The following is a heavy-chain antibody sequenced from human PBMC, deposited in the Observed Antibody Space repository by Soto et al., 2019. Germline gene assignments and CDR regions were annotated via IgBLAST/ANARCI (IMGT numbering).Heavy chain of an antibody. CDR2: IYYTGST. Sequence: SETLSLTCTVSGGSIRSGGYYWTWIRQHPGKGLEWIGYIYYTGSTYYNPSLKSRATMSVDTSKNQFSLKLYSVTAADTAVYYCAKDPSPQPTTVVTPGWFDPWGQGILVTVSS. CDR3: AKDPSPQPTTVVTPGWFDP. J-gene: IGHJ5*02. CDR1: GGSIRSGGYY. V-gene: IGHV4-31*03. D-gene: IGHD4-17*01.